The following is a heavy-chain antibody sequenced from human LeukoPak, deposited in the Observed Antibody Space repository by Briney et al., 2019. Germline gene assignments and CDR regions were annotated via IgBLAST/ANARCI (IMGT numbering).Heavy chain of an antibody. D-gene: IGHD3-10*01. CDR3: ARDYGYGSGSNYFDY. CDR2: IYYNGYT. CDR1: GGSIEPNF. Sequence: PSETLSLTCTVSGGSIEPNFWNWIRQSPGKGLEWIGNIYYNGYTNYSPSLKSRVTISVDTSKNQFFLKLTSVTAADTAVYYCARDYGYGSGSNYFDYWGQGTLVTVSS. J-gene: IGHJ4*02. V-gene: IGHV4-59*01.